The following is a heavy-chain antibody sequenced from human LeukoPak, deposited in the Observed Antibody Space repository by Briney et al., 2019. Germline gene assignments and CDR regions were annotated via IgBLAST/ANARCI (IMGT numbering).Heavy chain of an antibody. CDR3: ASTLEMATHRGLDY. CDR1: GGSISSYY. Sequence: SETLSLTCNVSGGSISSYYWSWIRQPPGKGLEWIGYIYSSGSTNYNPSLKSRVTISVDTSKNQFSLKLSSVTAADTAVYYCASTLEMATHRGLDYWGQGTLVTVSS. D-gene: IGHD5-24*01. J-gene: IGHJ4*02. CDR2: IYSSGST. V-gene: IGHV4-59*01.